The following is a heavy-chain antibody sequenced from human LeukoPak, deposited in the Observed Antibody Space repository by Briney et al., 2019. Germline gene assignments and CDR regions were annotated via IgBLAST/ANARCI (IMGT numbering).Heavy chain of an antibody. V-gene: IGHV4-39*07. CDR3: ARDRSSGSYYRNAFDI. Sequence: PSETLSLTCTVSGDSISSSSSYWGWIRQPPGEGLEWIGSIYYSGSTYYNTSLKSRVTISVDTSKNQFSLRLNSVTAADTAVYYCARDRSSGSYYRNAFDIWGQGTMITVSS. J-gene: IGHJ3*02. CDR1: GDSISSSSSY. D-gene: IGHD3-10*01. CDR2: IYYSGST.